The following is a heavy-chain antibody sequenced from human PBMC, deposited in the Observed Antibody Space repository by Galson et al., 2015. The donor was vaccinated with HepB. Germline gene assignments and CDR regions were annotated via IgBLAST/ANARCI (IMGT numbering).Heavy chain of an antibody. CDR2: IKSKTDGETT. CDR1: GFPFKNAW. Sequence: SLRLSCAASGFPFKNAWMTWVRQAPGRGLEWAGRIKSKTDGETTDYAAPVKGRFTLSRDDSKNRLYLQVNNLKTADTAVYYCTTDVYYSTHRSWPAPWGQRTLVTVSS. CDR3: TTDVYYSTHRSWPAP. D-gene: IGHD5/OR15-5a*01. J-gene: IGHJ5*02. V-gene: IGHV3-15*01.